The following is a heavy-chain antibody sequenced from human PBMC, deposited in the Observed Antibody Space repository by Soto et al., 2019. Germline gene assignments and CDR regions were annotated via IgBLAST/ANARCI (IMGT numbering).Heavy chain of an antibody. CDR2: IIKDGSEK. CDR1: GFTFSNYW. D-gene: IGHD3-10*01. CDR3: ARDWGGLGY. Sequence: GGSLRLSCAASGFTFSNYWMTWVRQAPGKGLEWVANIIKDGSEKSYVDSVEGRFTISRDNAKNSLYLEMNSLRVEDTAVYYCARDWGGLGYGGQGTLVTVSS. J-gene: IGHJ4*02. V-gene: IGHV3-7*03.